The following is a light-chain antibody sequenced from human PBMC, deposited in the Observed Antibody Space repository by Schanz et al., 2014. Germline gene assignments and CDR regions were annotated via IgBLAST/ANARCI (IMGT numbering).Light chain of an antibody. CDR2: AAS. CDR1: QSISDY. V-gene: IGKV1-39*01. CDR3: QQYNSPLT. Sequence: DIQMTQSPSSLSASVGDRLTITCRASQSISDYLNWYQSKPGKAPKLLIYAASSLQSGVPARFSGSGSGTDFTLTISSLQPDDFATYYCQQYNSPLTFGGGTKVEIK. J-gene: IGKJ4*01.